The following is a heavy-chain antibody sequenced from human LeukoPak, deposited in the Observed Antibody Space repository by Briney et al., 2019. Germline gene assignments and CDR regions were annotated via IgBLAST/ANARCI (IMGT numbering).Heavy chain of an antibody. V-gene: IGHV3-33*01. Sequence: GGSLRLSCAASGFTFSSYGMHWVRQAPGKGLEWVAVIWYDGSNKYYEDSVKGRFTISRDNYKNTLYLEVNSLRAEDTAVYYCARGYGSGSYVFDYWGQGTLVAVSS. CDR2: IWYDGSNK. CDR1: GFTFSSYG. D-gene: IGHD3-10*01. CDR3: ARGYGSGSYVFDY. J-gene: IGHJ4*02.